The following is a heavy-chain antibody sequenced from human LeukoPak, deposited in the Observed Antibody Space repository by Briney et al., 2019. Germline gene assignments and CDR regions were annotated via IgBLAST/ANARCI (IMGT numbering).Heavy chain of an antibody. D-gene: IGHD5-24*01. CDR2: INHSGST. V-gene: IGHV4-34*01. CDR1: GGSFSGYY. CDR3: ARWEMATNYFDY. J-gene: IGHJ4*02. Sequence: SETLSLTCAAYGGSFSGYYWNWIRQPPGKGLEWIGEINHSGSTNYNPSLKSRVTISVDTSKNQFSLKLSSVTAADTAVYYCARWEMATNYFDYWGQGTLVTVSS.